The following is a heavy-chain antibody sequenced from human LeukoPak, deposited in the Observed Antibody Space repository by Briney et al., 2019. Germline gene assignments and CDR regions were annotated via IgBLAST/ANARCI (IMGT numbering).Heavy chain of an antibody. CDR3: ARDLLGFHDY. CDR1: GYTFTGYY. J-gene: IGHJ4*02. CDR2: ISAYNGNT. V-gene: IGHV1-18*04. D-gene: IGHD7-27*01. Sequence: ASVKVSCKASGYTFTGYYMHWVRQAPGQGLEWIGWISAYNGNTNYAQKLQGRVTMTTDTSTSTAYMELRSLRSDDTAVYYCARDLLGFHDYWGQGTLVTVSS.